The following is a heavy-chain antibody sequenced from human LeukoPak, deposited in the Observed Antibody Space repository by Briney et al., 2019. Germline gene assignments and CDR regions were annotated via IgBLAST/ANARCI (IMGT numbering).Heavy chain of an antibody. CDR3: ARQGSYGYGAVDY. Sequence: ASVKVSCKASGYTFTGYYMHWVRQAPGQGLEWMGWINPNSGGTNYAQKFQGRVTMTRDTSISTAYLQWSSLKASDTAIYYCARQGSYGYGAVDYWGQGTLVTVSS. CDR2: INPNSGGT. V-gene: IGHV1-2*02. CDR1: GYTFTGYY. J-gene: IGHJ4*02. D-gene: IGHD5-18*01.